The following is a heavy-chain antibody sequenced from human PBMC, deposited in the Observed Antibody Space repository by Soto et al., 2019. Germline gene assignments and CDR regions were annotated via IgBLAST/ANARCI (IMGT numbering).Heavy chain of an antibody. D-gene: IGHD3-10*01. CDR2: ISFDGRDI. CDR3: AKESLDDFDSGRFYAPAFDH. CDR1: GFTFSSFA. J-gene: IGHJ4*02. V-gene: IGHV3-30*18. Sequence: QVQLVESGGGVVHPGTSLRLSCVTSGFTFSSFAMDWVRQAPGKGLEWVAAISFDGRDISYRESVKGRFTISRDKFKNTVYLQMISLRAEDTAVYYCAKESLDDFDSGRFYAPAFDHWGQGTLVTVSS.